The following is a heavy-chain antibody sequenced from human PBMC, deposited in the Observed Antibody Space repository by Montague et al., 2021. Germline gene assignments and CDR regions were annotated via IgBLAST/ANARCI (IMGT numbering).Heavy chain of an antibody. CDR2: VFYSGAT. V-gene: IGHV4-59*01. Sequence: SETLSLTCSVSGDSINGWYWSWIPQPPGKGLESIGSVFYSGATNYNPSLKSRVTMSADTSKNQVSLKVNSVTAADTAVYYCARQGFYESGGFFIWGLGPLVSVAS. CDR1: GDSINGWY. J-gene: IGHJ4*02. D-gene: IGHD3-22*01. CDR3: ARQGFYESGGFFI.